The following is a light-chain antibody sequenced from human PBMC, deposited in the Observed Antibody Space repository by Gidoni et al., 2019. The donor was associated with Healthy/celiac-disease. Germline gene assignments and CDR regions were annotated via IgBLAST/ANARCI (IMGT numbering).Light chain of an antibody. CDR1: PSLLHSNGYNY. CDR2: LGS. J-gene: IGKJ2*01. Sequence: DIVMTQSPLSLPVTPGEPASISCRSSPSLLHSNGYNYLDWYLQKPGQSPQLLIYLGSNRASGVPDRFSGSGSGTDFTLKIIRVEAEDVGVYYCMQALQTPYTFGQGTKLEIK. CDR3: MQALQTPYT. V-gene: IGKV2-28*01.